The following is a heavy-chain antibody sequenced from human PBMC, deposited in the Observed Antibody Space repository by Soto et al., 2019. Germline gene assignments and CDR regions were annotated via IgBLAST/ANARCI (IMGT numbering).Heavy chain of an antibody. V-gene: IGHV1-46*03. J-gene: IGHJ6*03. Sequence: QVQLVQSGAEVKKPGASVKVSCKASGYTFTSYYMHWVRQAPGQGLEWMGIINPSGGSTSYAQKFQGRVTMTRDTSTSTVYMELSSLRSEDTAVYYCARDQIMASSSRYYYYYYMDVWGKGTTVTVSS. CDR1: GYTFTSYY. D-gene: IGHD6-6*01. CDR3: ARDQIMASSSRYYYYYYMDV. CDR2: INPSGGST.